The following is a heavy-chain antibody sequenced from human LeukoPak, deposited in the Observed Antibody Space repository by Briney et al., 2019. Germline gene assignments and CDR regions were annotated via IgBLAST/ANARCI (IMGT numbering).Heavy chain of an antibody. V-gene: IGHV4-4*07. D-gene: IGHD6-13*01. CDR3: AREGIAAAGTVDY. J-gene: IGHJ4*02. CDR2: IYTSGTT. Sequence: PSETLSLTCTVSGGSINSYYWSWIRQPAGKGLEWIGRIYTSGTTNYNPSLKSRVTMSVDTSKKQFSLKLSSVTAADTAVYYCAREGIAAAGTVDYWGQGTLVTVSS. CDR1: GGSINSYY.